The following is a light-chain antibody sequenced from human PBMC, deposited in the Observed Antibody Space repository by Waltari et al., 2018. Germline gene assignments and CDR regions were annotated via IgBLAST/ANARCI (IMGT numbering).Light chain of an antibody. CDR2: DAS. CDR1: QSVSSY. V-gene: IGKV3-11*01. J-gene: IGKJ4*01. Sequence: EIVLTQSPATLSLSPGERATLSCRASQSVSSYLACDQQKPGEGPRLLIYDASKRATGIPARVSGSGSGTDFTLTISSLEPEDFAVYYCQQRSSWAFGGGTKVEIK. CDR3: QQRSSWA.